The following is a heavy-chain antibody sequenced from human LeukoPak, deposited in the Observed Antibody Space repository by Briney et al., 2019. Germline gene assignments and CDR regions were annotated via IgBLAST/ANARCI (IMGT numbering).Heavy chain of an antibody. D-gene: IGHD5-24*01. V-gene: IGHV4-4*08. CDR3: ARLRRLRDGYNAFDI. CDR1: GGSLSTYY. Sequence: SETLSLTCTVSGGSLSTYYWSWIRQPPGKRLEWIGYIYTTGSTNYNPSLESRVTISVDTSKKQFSLKLRSVTAADTAVYYCARLRRLRDGYNAFDIWGQGRMVTVSS. J-gene: IGHJ3*02. CDR2: IYTTGST.